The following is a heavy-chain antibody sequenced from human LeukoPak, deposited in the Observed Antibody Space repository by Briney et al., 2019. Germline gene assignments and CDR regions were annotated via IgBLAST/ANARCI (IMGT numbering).Heavy chain of an antibody. V-gene: IGHV4-39*01. D-gene: IGHD6-13*01. Sequence: SETLSLTCSVSGGSISSSSYYWGWIRQPPGKGLEWIGSIYYSGSTYYNPSLKSRVTISVDTSKNQFSLKLSSVTAADTAVYYCARLGYSSGWYGDYWGQGTLVTVSS. CDR1: GGSISSSSYY. CDR2: IYYSGST. CDR3: ARLGYSSGWYGDY. J-gene: IGHJ4*02.